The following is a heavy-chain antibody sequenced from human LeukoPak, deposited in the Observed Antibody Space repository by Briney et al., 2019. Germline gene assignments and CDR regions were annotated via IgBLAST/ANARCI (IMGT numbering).Heavy chain of an antibody. Sequence: PSETLSLTCTVSGGSISSYYWSWIRQPAGKGLEWIGRIYTSGSTNYNPSLKSRVTMSVDTSKNQFSLKLSSVTAADTAVYYCAGDIVVVVAATELYYGMDVWGQGTTVTVSS. V-gene: IGHV4-4*07. CDR2: IYTSGST. CDR3: AGDIVVVVAATELYYGMDV. J-gene: IGHJ6*02. CDR1: GGSISSYY. D-gene: IGHD2-15*01.